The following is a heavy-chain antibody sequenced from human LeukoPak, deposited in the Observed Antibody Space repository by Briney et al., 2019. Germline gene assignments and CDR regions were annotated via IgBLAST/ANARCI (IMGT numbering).Heavy chain of an antibody. V-gene: IGHV7-4-1*02. J-gene: IGHJ4*02. D-gene: IGHD6-6*01. Sequence: ASVKVSCKASGYTFTGYYMHWVRQAPGQGLEWMGWISTNTGNPTYAQGFTGRFVFSLDTSISTTYLQINSLKAEDTAVYYCARGGSRYSTSGTVDYWGQGTLVTVSS. CDR1: GYTFTGYY. CDR2: ISTNTGNP. CDR3: ARGGSRYSTSGTVDY.